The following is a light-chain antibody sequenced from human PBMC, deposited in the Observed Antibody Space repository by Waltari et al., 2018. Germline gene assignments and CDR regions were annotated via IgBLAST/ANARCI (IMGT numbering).Light chain of an antibody. CDR3: QQSYSTPIT. J-gene: IGKJ5*01. V-gene: IGKV1-39*01. CDR2: AAS. Sequence: DIQMTQSPSSLSASVGERVTITCRARQSISSYLNWYQQKPGKAPKLLIYAASSLQSGVPSRFSGSGSGTDFTLTISSLQPEDFATYYCQQSYSTPITFGQGTRLEIK. CDR1: QSISSY.